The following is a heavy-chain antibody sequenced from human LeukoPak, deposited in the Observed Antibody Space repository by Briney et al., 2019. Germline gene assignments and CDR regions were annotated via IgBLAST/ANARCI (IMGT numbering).Heavy chain of an antibody. J-gene: IGHJ4*02. CDR2: IYTSGST. CDR3: ARDHDAPTNRLPMPKD. Sequence: SGTLSLTCTVSGGSISSYYWSWIRQPAGKGLEWIGRIYTSGSTNYNPSLKSRVTMSVDTSKNQLSLKLSSVTAADTAVYYCARDHDAPTNRLPMPKDWGQGTLVTVSS. V-gene: IGHV4-4*07. D-gene: IGHD2/OR15-2a*01. CDR1: GGSISSYY.